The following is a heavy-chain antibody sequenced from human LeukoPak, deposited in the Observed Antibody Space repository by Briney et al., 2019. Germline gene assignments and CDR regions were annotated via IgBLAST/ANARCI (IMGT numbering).Heavy chain of an antibody. CDR1: GGSISSSNW. CDR2: IYHSGST. Sequence: SGTLSLTCAVSGGSISSSNWWSWVRQPPGKGLEWIGEIYHSGSTNYSPSLKSRVTVLLDTSKNQFSLNLNSVTAADTAVYYCASLPREEFHEATLTRAFDIWGQGTMVTVSP. CDR3: ASLPREEFHEATLTRAFDI. V-gene: IGHV4-4*02. J-gene: IGHJ3*02. D-gene: IGHD4-17*01.